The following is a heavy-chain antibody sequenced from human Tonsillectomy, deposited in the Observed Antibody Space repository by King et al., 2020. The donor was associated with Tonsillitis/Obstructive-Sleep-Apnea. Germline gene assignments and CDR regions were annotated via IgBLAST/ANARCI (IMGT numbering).Heavy chain of an antibody. CDR2: IYYSGST. CDR3: ARHVRYCSGGSCFMTGFDY. V-gene: IGHV4-39*01. Sequence: QLQESGPGLVKPSETLSLTCTVSGGSISSSSYYWGWIRQPPGKGLEWIGSIYYSGSTYYNPSLKSRVTISVDTSKNQFSLKLSSVTAADPAVYYCARHVRYCSGGSCFMTGFDYWGQGTLVTVSS. J-gene: IGHJ4*02. D-gene: IGHD2-15*01. CDR1: GGSISSSSYY.